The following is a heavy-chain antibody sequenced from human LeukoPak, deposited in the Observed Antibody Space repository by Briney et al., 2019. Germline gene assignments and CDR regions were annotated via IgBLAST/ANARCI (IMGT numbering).Heavy chain of an antibody. CDR3: AKDGSYYNFDS. V-gene: IGHV3-23*01. Sequence: GGSLRLSCAASGFTVSTNYMGWVRQAPGKGLEWVSVISGSDGNTDYADSVKGRFTISRDNSNNTLYLQMNSLRAEDTAVYYCAKDGSYYNFDSWGQGTLVTVSS. CDR2: ISGSDGNT. J-gene: IGHJ4*02. D-gene: IGHD1-26*01. CDR1: GFTVSTNY.